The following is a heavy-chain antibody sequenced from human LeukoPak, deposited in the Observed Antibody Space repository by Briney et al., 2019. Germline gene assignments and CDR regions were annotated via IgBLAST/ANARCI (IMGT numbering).Heavy chain of an antibody. J-gene: IGHJ4*02. D-gene: IGHD2-21*02. CDR3: ARETLQGSTQYFDF. Sequence: PGGSLRLSCAASGFTFSRYWMHWVRQAPGKGLMWVSRISPDGSTTLYADSVKGRFTISRDNAKNTLYLQMNSLGAEDTAVYYCARETLQGSTQYFDFWGQGTLVTVSS. CDR1: GFTFSRYW. CDR2: ISPDGSTT. V-gene: IGHV3-74*03.